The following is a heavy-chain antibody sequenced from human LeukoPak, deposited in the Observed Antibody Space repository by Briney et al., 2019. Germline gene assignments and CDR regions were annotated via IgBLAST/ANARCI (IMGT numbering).Heavy chain of an antibody. D-gene: IGHD5-12*01. CDR1: GFTFSSYE. CDR3: ARDWLLNAFDY. Sequence: GGSLRLSCAASGFTFSSYEMNWVRQAPGKGLEWVSYISSSGSTIYYADSVKGRFTISRDNAENSLYLQMNSLRAEDTAVYYCARDWLLNAFDYWGQGTLVTVSS. J-gene: IGHJ4*02. CDR2: ISSSGSTI. V-gene: IGHV3-48*03.